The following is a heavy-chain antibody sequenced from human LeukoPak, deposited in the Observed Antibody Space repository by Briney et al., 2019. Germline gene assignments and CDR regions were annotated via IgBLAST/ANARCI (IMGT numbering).Heavy chain of an antibody. Sequence: SGGSLRLSCAASGFTFSSYEMNWVRQAPGKGLEWVSYISSSGSTIYYADSVKGRFTISRDNAKNSLYLQMNSLGAEDTAVYYCARDRDYGDYEGGDYWGQGTLVTVSS. J-gene: IGHJ4*02. V-gene: IGHV3-48*03. CDR3: ARDRDYGDYEGGDY. CDR2: ISSSGSTI. CDR1: GFTFSSYE. D-gene: IGHD4-17*01.